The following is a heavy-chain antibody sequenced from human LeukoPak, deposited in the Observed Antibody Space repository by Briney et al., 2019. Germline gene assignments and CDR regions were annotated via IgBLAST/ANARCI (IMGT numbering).Heavy chain of an antibody. CDR2: INPNSGGT. CDR1: GYTFTGYY. J-gene: IGHJ4*02. V-gene: IGHV1-2*02. D-gene: IGHD2-2*01. Sequence: ASVKVSCKASGYTFTGYYMHWVRQAPGQGLEWMGWINPNSGGTNYAQKFQGRVTMTRDTSISTAYMELSRLRSDDTAVYYCARDWGGQLPTCSDYWGQGTLVTVSP. CDR3: ARDWGGQLPTCSDY.